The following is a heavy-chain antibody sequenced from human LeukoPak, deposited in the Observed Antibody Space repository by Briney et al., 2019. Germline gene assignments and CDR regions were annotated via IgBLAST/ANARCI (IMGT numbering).Heavy chain of an antibody. J-gene: IGHJ4*02. CDR3: ARAVYYDILTGPYYFDY. V-gene: IGHV4-59*01. CDR1: GGSISSYY. CDR2: IYYSGST. D-gene: IGHD3-9*01. Sequence: SETLSLTCTVSGGSISSYYWRWIRQPPGKGLEWIGYIYYSGSTNYNPSLKSRVTISVDTSKNQFSLKLSSVTAADTAVYYCARAVYYDILTGPYYFDYWGQGTLVTVSS.